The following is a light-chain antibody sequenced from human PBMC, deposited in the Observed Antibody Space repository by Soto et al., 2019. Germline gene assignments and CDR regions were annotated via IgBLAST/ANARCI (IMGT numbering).Light chain of an antibody. Sequence: QSALTQPRSVSGSPGHSVTISCTGTSSDVGGYSYVSWYQQHPGKAPKLMISDVSKRPSGVPDRCSGSKFGNTASLTISGLQAEDEADYYCCSYAGACTYVFGSGTQLTVL. CDR2: DVS. V-gene: IGLV2-11*01. CDR3: CSYAGACTYV. CDR1: SSDVGGYSY. J-gene: IGLJ1*01.